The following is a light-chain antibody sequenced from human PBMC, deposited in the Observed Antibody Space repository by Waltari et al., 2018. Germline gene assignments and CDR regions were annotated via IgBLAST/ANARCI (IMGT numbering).Light chain of an antibody. V-gene: IGLV2-8*01. CDR2: EVS. J-gene: IGLJ3*02. CDR1: SSDVGGDEY. CDR3: SSYAGGSTLGV. Sequence: QSALTQPPSASGSPGQSVPISCTGTSSDVGGDEYVPWYQHRPGKAPQLMIYEVSKRPSGFPDRFSGSKSGNTASLTVSGLQAEDEGDYYCSSYAGGSTLGVFGGGTKLTVL.